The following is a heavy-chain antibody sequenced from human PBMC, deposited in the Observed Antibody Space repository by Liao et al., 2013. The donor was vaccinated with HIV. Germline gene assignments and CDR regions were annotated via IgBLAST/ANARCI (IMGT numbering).Heavy chain of an antibody. Sequence: QVQLQESGSGLVKPSETLSLTCTVSGGSISTYYWSWIRQPPGKGLEWIGYMYPSGSTYYNPSLKSRVTMSVDRSKNQFSLKLKSVTAADTAVYYCARDRYYYDISGYYAFDIWGQGTMVTVSS. V-gene: IGHV4-59*12. J-gene: IGHJ3*02. CDR1: GGSISTYY. CDR3: ARDRYYYDISGYYAFDI. D-gene: IGHD3-22*01. CDR2: MYPSGST.